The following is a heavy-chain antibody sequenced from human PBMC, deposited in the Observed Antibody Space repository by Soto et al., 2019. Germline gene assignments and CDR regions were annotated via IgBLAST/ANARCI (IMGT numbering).Heavy chain of an antibody. J-gene: IGHJ6*04. CDR2: INHSGST. CDR3: ARGKFYDV. CDR1: GGSFSGYY. Sequence: PSETLSLTCAVYGGSFSGYYWSWIRQPPGKGLEWIGEINHSGSTNYNPSLKSRVTISVDTSKNQFSLKLSSVTAADTAVYYCARGKFYDVWGKGTTVTVSS. V-gene: IGHV4-34*01.